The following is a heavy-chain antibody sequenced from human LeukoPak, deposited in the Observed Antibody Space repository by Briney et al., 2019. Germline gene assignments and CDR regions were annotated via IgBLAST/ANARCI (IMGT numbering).Heavy chain of an antibody. CDR1: GFTFSSYG. D-gene: IGHD3-10*01. CDR2: ISGSGGST. CDR3: AKPTFLWFGELLEPSPFDY. J-gene: IGHJ4*02. V-gene: IGHV3-23*01. Sequence: GGTLRLSCAASGFTFSSYGMSWVRQAPGKGLEWVSAISGSGGSTYYADSVKGRFTISRDNSKNTLYLQMNSLRAEGTAVYYCAKPTFLWFGELLEPSPFDYWGQGTLVTVSS.